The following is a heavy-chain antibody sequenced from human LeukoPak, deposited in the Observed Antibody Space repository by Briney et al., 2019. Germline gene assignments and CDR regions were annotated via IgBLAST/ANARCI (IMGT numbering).Heavy chain of an antibody. Sequence: ASVKVSCKVSGYTLTELSMHWVRQAPGKGLEWMGGFDPEDGETIYAQKFQGRVTMNEDTSTDTAYMEPSSLRSEDTAVYYCATDLVGRDGYNFERNLDYWGQGTLVTVSS. V-gene: IGHV1-24*01. CDR2: FDPEDGET. CDR1: GYTLTELS. CDR3: ATDLVGRDGYNFERNLDY. J-gene: IGHJ4*02. D-gene: IGHD5-24*01.